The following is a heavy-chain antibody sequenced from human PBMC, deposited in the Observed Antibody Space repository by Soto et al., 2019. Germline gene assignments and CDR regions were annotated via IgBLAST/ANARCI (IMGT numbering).Heavy chain of an antibody. V-gene: IGHV3-30-3*01. CDR3: ASDSYGYSYYYYGMDV. J-gene: IGHJ6*02. Sequence: PGGSLRLSCAASGFTSSRYAMHWVRQAPGKGLEWVAVISYDGSNKYYADSVKGRFTISRDNSKNTLYLQMNSLRAEDTAVYYCASDSYGYSYYYYGMDVWGQGTTVTVSS. CDR2: ISYDGSNK. CDR1: GFTSSRYA. D-gene: IGHD5-18*01.